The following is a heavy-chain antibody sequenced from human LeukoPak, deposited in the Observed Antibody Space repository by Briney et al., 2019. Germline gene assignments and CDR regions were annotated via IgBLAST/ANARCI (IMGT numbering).Heavy chain of an antibody. Sequence: PGGSLRLSRAASGFTFSNYWMSWVRQAPGKGLEWVANIKQDGSEKYYVDSVKGRFTISRDNAKNSLYLQMNSLRAEDTAVYYCARDRGWYSSGWYRYFDYWGQGTLVTVSS. J-gene: IGHJ4*02. CDR3: ARDRGWYSSGWYRYFDY. CDR2: IKQDGSEK. D-gene: IGHD6-19*01. V-gene: IGHV3-7*03. CDR1: GFTFSNYW.